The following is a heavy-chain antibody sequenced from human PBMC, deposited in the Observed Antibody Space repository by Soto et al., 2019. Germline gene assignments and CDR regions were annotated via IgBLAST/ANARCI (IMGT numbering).Heavy chain of an antibody. V-gene: IGHV3-23*01. D-gene: IGHD3-22*01. J-gene: IGHJ4*02. Sequence: GGSLRLSCAASGFTFSSYAMSWVRQAPGKGLEWVSAISGSGGSTYYADSVKGRFTISRDNSKNTLYLQMNSLRAEDTAVYYCAKDYYYDSSGYYWAIDYWGQGTLVTVSS. CDR3: AKDYYYDSSGYYWAIDY. CDR1: GFTFSSYA. CDR2: ISGSGGST.